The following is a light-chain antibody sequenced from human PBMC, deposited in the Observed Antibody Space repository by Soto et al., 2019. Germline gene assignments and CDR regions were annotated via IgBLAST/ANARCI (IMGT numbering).Light chain of an antibody. V-gene: IGLV2-14*03. CDR1: SSDIGAYNY. CDR2: DVT. Sequence: QSVLTQPASVSGSPGQSITISCTGTSSDIGAYNYVSWYQQHPGRAPKLIIYDVTHRPAGISSRFSASNSGNTASLTISVLQAEDEADYYCCSYTSSSTLYVFGTGTKLTVL. CDR3: CSYTSSSTLYV. J-gene: IGLJ1*01.